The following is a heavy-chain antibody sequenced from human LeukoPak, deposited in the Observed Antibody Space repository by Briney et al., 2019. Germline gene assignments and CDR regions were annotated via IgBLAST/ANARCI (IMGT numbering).Heavy chain of an antibody. J-gene: IGHJ4*02. D-gene: IGHD3-22*01. CDR1: GYTFTSYD. Sequence: ASVKVSCKASGYTFTSYDINWVRQATGQGLEWMGWMNPNSGHTGYAQKFQGRVTITRNTSISTAYMELSSLRSEDTAVYYCARDTYYYDSSGVNFDYWGQGTLVTVSS. V-gene: IGHV1-8*03. CDR2: MNPNSGHT. CDR3: ARDTYYYDSSGVNFDY.